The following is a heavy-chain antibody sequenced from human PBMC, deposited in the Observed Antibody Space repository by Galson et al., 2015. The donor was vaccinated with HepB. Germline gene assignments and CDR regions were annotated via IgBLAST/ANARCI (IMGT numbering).Heavy chain of an antibody. J-gene: IGHJ4*02. CDR3: AREYGGNSGALLG. CDR2: INPNSGGT. CDR1: GYTFTGYY. V-gene: IGHV1-2*04. D-gene: IGHD4-23*01. Sequence: SVKVSCKASGYTFTGYYMHWVRQAPGQGLEWMGWINPNSGGTNYAQKFQGWVTMTRNTSISTAYMELSRLRSDDTAVYYCAREYGGNSGALLGWGQGTLVTVSS.